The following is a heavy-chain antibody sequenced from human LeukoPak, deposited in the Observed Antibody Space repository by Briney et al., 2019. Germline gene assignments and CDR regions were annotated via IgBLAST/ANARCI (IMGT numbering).Heavy chain of an antibody. D-gene: IGHD6-13*01. J-gene: IGHJ4*02. V-gene: IGHV3-30*18. CDR2: ISYDGRNK. CDR3: AKDRSSSWSLDY. Sequence: PGRSLRLSCAASGFTFSSYNMHWVRQAPGKGLEWVAVISYDGRNKCYADSVKGRYTISRDNSKNTLYLEMNSLKAEDTAVYYCAKDRSSSWSLDYWGQGTLVTVSS. CDR1: GFTFSSYN.